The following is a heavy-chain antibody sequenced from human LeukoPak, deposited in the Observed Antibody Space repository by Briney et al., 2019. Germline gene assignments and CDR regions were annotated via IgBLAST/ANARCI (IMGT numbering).Heavy chain of an antibody. D-gene: IGHD5-12*01. CDR3: AKTPETSSGYVSFDP. CDR1: GFTFSTYS. V-gene: IGHV3-48*01. J-gene: IGHJ5*02. CDR2: ISSSSSTI. Sequence: PGGSLRLSCAVSGFTFSTYSMNWVRQAPGKGLEGVSYISSSSSTIYYADSVKGRFTISRDNSKNTLYLQMNSLRAEDTAVYYCAKTPETSSGYVSFDPWGQGTLVTVSS.